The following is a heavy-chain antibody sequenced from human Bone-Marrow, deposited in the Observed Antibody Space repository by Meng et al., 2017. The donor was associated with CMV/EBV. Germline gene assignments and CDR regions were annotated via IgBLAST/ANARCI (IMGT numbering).Heavy chain of an antibody. CDR3: ARIPRGYIDL. CDR2: INPNSGGT. CDR1: GFTFSDYY. Sequence: QVQLGQAGAEVEKPGASVKVSCTTSGFTFSDYYIHWVRQAPGQGLEWMGWINPNSGGTNYAQKFQGRVTMTRDTSISTAYMELSRLRSDDTAVYYCARIPRGYIDLWGRGTLVTVSS. V-gene: IGHV1-2*02. J-gene: IGHJ2*01.